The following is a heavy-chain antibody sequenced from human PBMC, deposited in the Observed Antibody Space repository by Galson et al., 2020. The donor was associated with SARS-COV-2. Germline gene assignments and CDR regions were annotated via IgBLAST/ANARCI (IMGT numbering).Heavy chain of an antibody. D-gene: IGHD6-13*01. CDR2: ISGSGGST. V-gene: IGHV3-23*01. J-gene: IGHJ5*02. CDR3: AKDRNRLYSSSWYSSWFDP. Sequence: GGSLRLSCAASGFTFSSYAMSWVRQAPGKGLEWVSAISGSGGSTYYADSVKGRFTISRDNSKNTLYLQMNSLRAEDTAVYYCAKDRNRLYSSSWYSSWFDPWGQGTLVTVSS. CDR1: GFTFSSYA.